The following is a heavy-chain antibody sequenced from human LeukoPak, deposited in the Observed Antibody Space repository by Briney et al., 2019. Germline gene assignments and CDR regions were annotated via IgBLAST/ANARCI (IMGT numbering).Heavy chain of an antibody. V-gene: IGHV5-51*01. CDR3: ARQNDFRLNY. CDR2: IYPGDSDI. J-gene: IGHJ4*02. CDR1: GYTFSSYW. D-gene: IGHD3-3*01. Sequence: RGESLRISCKGSGYTFSSYWIGWVRQMPGKGLEWMGIIYPGDSDIRYSPSLQGQVTISVDTSIGTAYLQWSSLKASDTAIYYCARQNDFRLNYWGQGTLVTVSS.